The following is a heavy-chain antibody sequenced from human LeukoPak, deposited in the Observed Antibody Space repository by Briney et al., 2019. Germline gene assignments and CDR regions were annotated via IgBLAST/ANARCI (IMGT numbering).Heavy chain of an antibody. V-gene: IGHV1-18*01. D-gene: IGHD6-13*01. J-gene: IGHJ6*03. Sequence: APVKVSCKASGYTFTSYGISWVRQAPGQGLEWMGWISAYNGNTNYAQKLQGRVTMTTDTSTSTAYMELRSLRSDDTAVYYCARSAAGTLYYYYYYMDVWGKGTTVTVSS. CDR1: GYTFTSYG. CDR3: ARSAAGTLYYYYYYMDV. CDR2: ISAYNGNT.